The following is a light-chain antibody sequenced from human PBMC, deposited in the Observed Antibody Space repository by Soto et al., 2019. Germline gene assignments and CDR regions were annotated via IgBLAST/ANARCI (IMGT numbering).Light chain of an antibody. CDR1: SSNIGTNY. CDR2: RNN. Sequence: QSVLTQPPSASGTPGQRVTISCSGSSSNIGTNYVYWYQQHPGTDPKLLIYRNNHRPSGVPDRFSGSKSGTSASLAISGLRSEDEADYYCAAWDDSLSTLYVFGTGTKVTVL. J-gene: IGLJ1*01. CDR3: AAWDDSLSTLYV. V-gene: IGLV1-47*01.